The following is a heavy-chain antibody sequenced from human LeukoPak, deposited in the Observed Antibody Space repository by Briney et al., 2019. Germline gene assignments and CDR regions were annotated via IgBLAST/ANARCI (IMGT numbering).Heavy chain of an antibody. CDR3: AKQSYISSWNNFDS. CDR2: IRGSGDNT. D-gene: IGHD6-13*01. CDR1: GFTFSTCG. J-gene: IGHJ4*02. V-gene: IGHV3-23*01. Sequence: GGSLRLSCAASGFTFSTCGMSWIRQAPGKGLEWVSAIRGSGDNTYHADSVKGRFTISRDNSKNTLFLQMNSLRAEDTAVYYCAKQSYISSWNNFDSWGQGTLVTVSS.